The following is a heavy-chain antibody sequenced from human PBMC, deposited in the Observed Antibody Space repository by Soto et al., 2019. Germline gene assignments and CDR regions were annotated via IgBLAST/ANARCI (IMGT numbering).Heavy chain of an antibody. V-gene: IGHV3-23*01. CDR3: AKEEITGYCSGGSCYSGLPRPYYGMDV. CDR1: GFTFSSYA. D-gene: IGHD2-15*01. Sequence: HPGGSLRLSCAASGFTFSSYAMSWVRQAPGKGLEWVSAISGSGGSTYYADSVKGRFTISRDNSKNTLYLQMNSLRAEDTAVYYCAKEEITGYCSGGSCYSGLPRPYYGMDVWGQGTTVTVSS. J-gene: IGHJ6*02. CDR2: ISGSGGST.